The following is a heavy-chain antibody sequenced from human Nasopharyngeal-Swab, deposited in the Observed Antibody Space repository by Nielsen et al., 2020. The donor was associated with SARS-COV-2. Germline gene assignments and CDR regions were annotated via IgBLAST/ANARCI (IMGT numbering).Heavy chain of an antibody. D-gene: IGHD1-26*01. J-gene: IGHJ3*02. CDR1: GASISRYF. CDR2: IYYSGST. CDR3: ARGSDYRAFDI. V-gene: IGHV4-59*01. Sequence: SETLSLTCSASGASISRYFWSWIRQPPGKGLEWIGYIYYSGSTSYNPSLKSRVTISVDTSKNQFSLKVRSVTAADTAVYYCARGSDYRAFDIWGQGTMVTVSS.